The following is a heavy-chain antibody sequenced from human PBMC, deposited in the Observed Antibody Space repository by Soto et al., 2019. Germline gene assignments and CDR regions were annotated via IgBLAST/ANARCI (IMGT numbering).Heavy chain of an antibody. CDR1: GGSISSSNW. CDR2: IYHSGST. V-gene: IGHV4-4*02. J-gene: IGHJ4*02. D-gene: IGHD4-17*01. CDR3: ARIGYGDYDYVDFVY. Sequence: PSETLSLTCAVSGGSISSSNWWSWVRQPPGKGLEWIGEIYHSGSTNYNPSLKSRVTISVDKSKNQFSLKLGSVTAADTAVYYCARIGYGDYDYVDFVYWGQGTLVTVSS.